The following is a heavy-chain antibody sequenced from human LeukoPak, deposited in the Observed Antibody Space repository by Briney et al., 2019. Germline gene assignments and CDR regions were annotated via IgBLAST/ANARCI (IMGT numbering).Heavy chain of an antibody. CDR2: IRQDGNEK. V-gene: IGHV3-7*03. CDR1: GFTFSSSW. J-gene: IGHJ4*02. Sequence: GGSLRLSCAASGFTFSSSWMTWVRQALGKGLEWVANIRQDGNEKYYVDSVEGRFTISRDNAKNSLYLQMDSLRAEDTAVYYCARDLPHWGQGTLVTVSS. CDR3: ARDLPH.